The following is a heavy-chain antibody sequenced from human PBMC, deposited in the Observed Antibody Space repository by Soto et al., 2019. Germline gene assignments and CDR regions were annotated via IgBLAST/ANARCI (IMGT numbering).Heavy chain of an antibody. CDR1: GYSISSGYY. D-gene: IGHD4-4*01. Sequence: SETLSLTCAVSGYSISSGYYWGWIRQPPWKGQEWIGSIYHSGSTYYNPSLKSRVTISVDTSKNQFSLKLSSVTAADTAVYYCRRDHSAPGYYYYYGMDIWGQGATV. J-gene: IGHJ6*02. CDR3: RRDHSAPGYYYYYGMDI. V-gene: IGHV4-38-2*02. CDR2: IYHSGST.